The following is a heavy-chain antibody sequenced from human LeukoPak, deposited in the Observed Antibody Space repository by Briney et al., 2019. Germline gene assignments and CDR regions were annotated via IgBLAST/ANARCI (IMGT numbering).Heavy chain of an antibody. V-gene: IGHV3-23*01. CDR1: GLTFSSHA. Sequence: GGSLRLSCVASGLTFSSHAMTWVRQAPGKGLEWVSGITGSGGSTYYAESVKGRFTISRDNSKNTLYLQMNNLRAEDAALYYCASRPPSETYFGVFDYWGQGTLVTVSS. CDR2: ITGSGGST. J-gene: IGHJ4*02. D-gene: IGHD1-26*01. CDR3: ASRPPSETYFGVFDY.